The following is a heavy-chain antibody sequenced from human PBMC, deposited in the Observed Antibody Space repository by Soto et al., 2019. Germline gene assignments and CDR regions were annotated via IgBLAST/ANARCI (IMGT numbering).Heavy chain of an antibody. CDR2: VYYSGAT. J-gene: IGHJ4*02. Sequence: LSLTCTVSGDSMATGGHYYNWIRQVPGKGLEWIGYVYYSGATHYTPSLRARATISRDTSKNQFSLRLISVTAADTALYYCARDKDLQPTVWGFWGQGIQVTVSS. CDR3: ARDKDLQPTVWGF. CDR1: GDSMATGGHY. V-gene: IGHV4-31*03. D-gene: IGHD3-16*01.